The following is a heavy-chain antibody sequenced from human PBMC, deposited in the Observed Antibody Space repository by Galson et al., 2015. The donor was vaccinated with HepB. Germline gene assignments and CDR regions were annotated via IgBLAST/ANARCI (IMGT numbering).Heavy chain of an antibody. CDR3: VKEGSWFGGDWFDP. V-gene: IGHV3-23*01. CDR1: GFIFRHHA. CDR2: INGRGSTR. J-gene: IGHJ5*02. Sequence: SLRLSCAGSGFIFRHHAMAWIRQAPGKGLEWVSGINGRGSTRSYSDAVKGRFSISRDNSKDTAFLQMDNLRAEDTAVYYCVKEGSWFGGDWFDPWGQRALVTVS. D-gene: IGHD3-16*01.